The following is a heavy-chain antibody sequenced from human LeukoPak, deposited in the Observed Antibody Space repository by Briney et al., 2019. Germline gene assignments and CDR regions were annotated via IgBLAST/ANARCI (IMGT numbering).Heavy chain of an antibody. V-gene: IGHV3-33*01. D-gene: IGHD3-16*01. CDR1: GFTFSSYG. J-gene: IGHJ4*02. Sequence: GRSLRLSCAASGFTFSSYGMRWVRQAPGKWLEWVAAISYDGSNKYYADSVKGRFTISRDNSKNTLYLQMSSLRAEDTAVYYCARWGSVVRRYYFDYWGQGTLVTVSS. CDR3: ARWGSVVRRYYFDY. CDR2: ISYDGSNK.